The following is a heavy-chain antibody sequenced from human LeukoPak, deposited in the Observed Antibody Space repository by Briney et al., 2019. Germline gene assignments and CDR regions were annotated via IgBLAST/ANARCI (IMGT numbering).Heavy chain of an antibody. V-gene: IGHV4-38-2*02. Sequence: SETLSLTCTVSGYSISSGYYWGWIRQSPGEGLEWIGSIHHGGNIYYNPSLKSRVALLVDTSKNQFSLKVNSVTAADTAVHFCARWGFSSGWNYGAFDYWGQGTLVTVSS. CDR2: IHHGGNI. J-gene: IGHJ4*02. D-gene: IGHD6-19*01. CDR1: GYSISSGYY. CDR3: ARWGFSSGWNYGAFDY.